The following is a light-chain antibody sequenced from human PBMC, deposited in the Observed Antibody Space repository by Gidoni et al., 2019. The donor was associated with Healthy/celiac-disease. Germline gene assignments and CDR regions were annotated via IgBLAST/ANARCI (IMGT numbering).Light chain of an antibody. CDR2: QDR. J-gene: IGLJ2*01. V-gene: IGLV3-1*01. CDR1: KLGDKY. Sequence: SYELTQPPSVSVSPGQTASITCSGDKLGDKYACWYQQKPGQSPVLVIYQDRKRPSGIPERFSGSNSGTTATLTISGTPAMDEADYYCQAWDSSTVVFGGGTKLTVL. CDR3: QAWDSSTVV.